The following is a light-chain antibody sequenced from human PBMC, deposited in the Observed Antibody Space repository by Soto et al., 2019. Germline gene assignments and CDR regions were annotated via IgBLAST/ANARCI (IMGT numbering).Light chain of an antibody. V-gene: IGLV3-21*02. CDR2: DNS. Sequence: SYELTQPPSVSVAPGQTATISCGENNIDSRTVHWYQQKPGQAPLLVVYDNSFRPSGIPNRFSGSNSGNTAILTISRVEAGDEADYYCQVWDNVDDHIYVFGTGTKVTVL. CDR3: QVWDNVDDHIYV. J-gene: IGLJ1*01. CDR1: NIDSRT.